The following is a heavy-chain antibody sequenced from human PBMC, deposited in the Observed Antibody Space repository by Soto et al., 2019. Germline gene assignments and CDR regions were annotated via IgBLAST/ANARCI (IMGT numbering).Heavy chain of an antibody. CDR2: INSDGSST. CDR1: GFTFSSYW. J-gene: IGHJ3*02. D-gene: IGHD3-22*01. Sequence: GGSLRLSCAASGFTFSSYWMHWVRQAPGKGLVWVSRINSDGSSTSYADSVKGRFTISRDNAKNTLYLQMNSLRAEDTAVYYCARDPVLAMIVVVNPGDAFDIWGQGTMVTVSS. V-gene: IGHV3-74*01. CDR3: ARDPVLAMIVVVNPGDAFDI.